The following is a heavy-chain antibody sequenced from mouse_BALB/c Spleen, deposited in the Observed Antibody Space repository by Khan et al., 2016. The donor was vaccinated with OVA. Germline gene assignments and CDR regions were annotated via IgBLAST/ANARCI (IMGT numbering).Heavy chain of an antibody. CDR2: IDPYNGVT. CDR3: ARSSDGYYPLAD. D-gene: IGHD2-3*01. J-gene: IGHJ3*01. V-gene: IGHV1S135*01. Sequence: QLKQSGPELVRPGASVKVSCKASGYAFTTYNMYWVKQSHGKSLEWIGYIDPYNGVTNYNQNFKDKATLTVDKSSSAAYMHLDSLTSEDSAVYFCARSSDGYYPLADWGQGTLVTVSA. CDR1: GYAFTTYN.